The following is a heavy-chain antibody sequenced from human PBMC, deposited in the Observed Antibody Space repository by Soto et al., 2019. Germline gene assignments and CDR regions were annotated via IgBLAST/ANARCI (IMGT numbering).Heavy chain of an antibody. V-gene: IGHV4-59*13. Sequence: SETLSLTCTVSGGSISSYYWSWIRQPPGKGLEWIGYIYYNGTTNYNPSLKSRVTMSVGTSKNQFSLKLSSVTAADTAVYYCARYYYDTSGYYYDYWGQGSLVTVSS. D-gene: IGHD3-22*01. J-gene: IGHJ4*02. CDR3: ARYYYDTSGYYYDY. CDR2: IYYNGTT. CDR1: GGSISSYY.